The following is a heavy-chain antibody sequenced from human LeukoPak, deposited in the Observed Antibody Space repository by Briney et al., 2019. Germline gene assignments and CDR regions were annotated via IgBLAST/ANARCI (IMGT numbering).Heavy chain of an antibody. D-gene: IGHD6-13*01. CDR3: ARDREQQLARGWFDP. Sequence: SETLSLTCAVYGGSFSGYYWSWIRQPPGKGLEWIGEINHSGSTNYNPSLKSRVTISVDTSKNQFSLKLSSVTAADTAVYYCARDREQQLARGWFDPWGQGTLVTVSS. CDR2: INHSGST. CDR1: GGSFSGYY. V-gene: IGHV4-34*01. J-gene: IGHJ5*02.